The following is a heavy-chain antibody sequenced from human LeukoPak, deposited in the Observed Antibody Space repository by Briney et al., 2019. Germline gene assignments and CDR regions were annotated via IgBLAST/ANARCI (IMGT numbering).Heavy chain of an antibody. CDR2: IFYNGNT. Sequence: SETLSLTCTVSGGSISSYYWSWIRQPPEKGLEWIGYIFYNGNTNYNPSLKGRVTISVDTSKNQFSLKLSSVTAADTAVYYCARHAGSYSHFDWWGQGTQVTVSS. CDR1: GGSISSYY. J-gene: IGHJ4*02. V-gene: IGHV4-59*08. D-gene: IGHD1-26*01. CDR3: ARHAGSYSHFDW.